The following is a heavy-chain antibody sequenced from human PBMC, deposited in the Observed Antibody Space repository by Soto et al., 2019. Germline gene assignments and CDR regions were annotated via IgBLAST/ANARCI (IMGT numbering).Heavy chain of an antibody. D-gene: IGHD3-22*01. CDR2: IYYTGRT. J-gene: IGHJ4*02. CDR3: ATMSSSSYPLDY. V-gene: IGHV4-61*01. Sequence: QVQLQESGPGLVKPSETLSLTCIVSGGSVSSGSYYWSWIRQPPGKGLEWIGFIYYTGRTSYNPSLKSRVTISVDTSNNQFSLKLSSVTAADTAVYFCATMSSSSYPLDYWGRGTLVTVSS. CDR1: GGSVSSGSYY.